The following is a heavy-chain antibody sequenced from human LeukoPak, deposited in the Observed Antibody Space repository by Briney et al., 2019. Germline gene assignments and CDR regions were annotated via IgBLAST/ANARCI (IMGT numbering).Heavy chain of an antibody. D-gene: IGHD6-13*01. CDR2: IYYSGST. J-gene: IGHJ5*02. CDR1: GGSISSGGYY. V-gene: IGHV4-31*03. CDR3: ARGRWVAAAGTPTNWFDP. Sequence: SETLSLTCTVSGGSISSGGYYWSWIRQHPGKGLEWIGYIYYSGSTYYNPSLKSRVTISVDTSKNQFSLKLSSVTAADTAVYYCARGRWVAAAGTPTNWFDPWGQGTLVTVSS.